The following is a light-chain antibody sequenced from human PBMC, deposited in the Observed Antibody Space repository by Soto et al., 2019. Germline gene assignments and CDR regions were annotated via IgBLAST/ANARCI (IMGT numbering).Light chain of an antibody. V-gene: IGKV3-15*01. Sequence: EIVLTQSPAILSASPGERATLSCRASQTVSDNLAWYQQKPGQSPRLLIYGASTRATDIPVRFSGSGSGTEFTLTIIGLQSEDFAVYYCQQYNIWPPLYTFGQGTKL. CDR1: QTVSDN. J-gene: IGKJ2*01. CDR2: GAS. CDR3: QQYNIWPPLYT.